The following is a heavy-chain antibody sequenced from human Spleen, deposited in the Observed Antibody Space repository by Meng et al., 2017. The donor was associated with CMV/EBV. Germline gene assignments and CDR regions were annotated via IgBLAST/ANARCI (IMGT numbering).Heavy chain of an antibody. CDR2: IIPIFGTA. J-gene: IGHJ4*02. V-gene: IGHV1-69*05. CDR1: GGTFSSYA. D-gene: IGHD2-15*01. Sequence: SVKVSCKASGGTFSSYAISWVRQAPGQGLEWMGGIIPIFGTANYAQKFQGRVTITTDESTSTAYMELSSLRSEDTAVYYCARGGYCSGGSCYSPHFDYWGQGTLVTVSS. CDR3: ARGGYCSGGSCYSPHFDY.